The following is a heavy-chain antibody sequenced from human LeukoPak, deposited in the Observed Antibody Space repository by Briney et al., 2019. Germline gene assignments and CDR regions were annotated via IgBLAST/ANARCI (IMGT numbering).Heavy chain of an antibody. CDR2: ISAYNGNT. J-gene: IGHJ6*03. CDR1: GYTFTSYG. D-gene: IGHD1-26*01. V-gene: IGHV1-18*01. Sequence: ASVKVSCKASGYTFTSYGISWVRQAPGQGLEWMGWISAYNGNTNYAQKLQGRVTMTTDTSTSTAYMELRSLRSDDTAVYYCARQGPSGYYYYYMDVWGKGTTVTVSS. CDR3: ARQGPSGYYYYYMDV.